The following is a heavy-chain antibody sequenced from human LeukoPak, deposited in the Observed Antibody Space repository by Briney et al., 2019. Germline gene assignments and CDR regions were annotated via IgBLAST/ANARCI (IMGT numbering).Heavy chain of an antibody. Sequence: PSDTLSLTCTVSGGSISSDYWSWIRQPPGKGLEWIGYIHYSGSTNQNPSLKSRVTISGDTSKNQLSLKLSSVTAADTAVYYCARARDTVTSGFDYWGQGTLVTVSS. CDR1: GGSISSDY. V-gene: IGHV4-59*07. CDR2: IHYSGST. CDR3: ARARDTVTSGFDY. J-gene: IGHJ4*02. D-gene: IGHD5-18*01.